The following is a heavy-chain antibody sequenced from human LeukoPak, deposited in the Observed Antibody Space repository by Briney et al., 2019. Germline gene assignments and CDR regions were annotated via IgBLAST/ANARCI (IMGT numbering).Heavy chain of an antibody. Sequence: SVKLSCKASGGTFSSYAISWVRQAPGQGLEWMGRIIPIFGTANYAQKFQGRVTITTDESTSTAYMELSSLRSEDTAVYYCAREPRSRFGGAFDYWGQGTLVTVSS. V-gene: IGHV1-69*05. J-gene: IGHJ4*02. CDR2: IIPIFGTA. CDR1: GGTFSSYA. D-gene: IGHD3-16*01. CDR3: AREPRSRFGGAFDY.